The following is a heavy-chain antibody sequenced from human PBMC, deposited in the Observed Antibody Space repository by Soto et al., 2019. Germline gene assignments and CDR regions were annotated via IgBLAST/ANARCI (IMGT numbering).Heavy chain of an antibody. V-gene: IGHV4-39*01. CDR2: IYYSGST. J-gene: IGHJ3*02. D-gene: IGHD2-2*01. CDR1: GGSISRSTYY. Sequence: SETLSLTCTVSGGSISRSTYYWGWIRQPPGKGLEWIGSIYYSGSTYYSPSLKSRVTISVDTSKNQFSLKLSSVTAADTAVYYCARPPIPYCSSTGCPFDAFAIWGQGALVTVSS. CDR3: ARPPIPYCSSTGCPFDAFAI.